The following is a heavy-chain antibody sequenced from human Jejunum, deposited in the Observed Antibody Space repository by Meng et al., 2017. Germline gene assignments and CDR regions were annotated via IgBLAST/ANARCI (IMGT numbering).Heavy chain of an antibody. D-gene: IGHD3-3*01. CDR3: VDSKWSANY. CDR2: INDSGST. J-gene: IGHJ4*02. Sequence: QVKLKQGGAGLLKPSESLSLTCAVHGGSFSGHYWTWIRQPPGKGLEWIGEINDSGSTHYNPSLGSRVTISVDTSKSQFSLKLISVTAADTGVYYCVDSKWSANYWGQGTLVTVSS. CDR1: GGSFSGHY. V-gene: IGHV4-34*01.